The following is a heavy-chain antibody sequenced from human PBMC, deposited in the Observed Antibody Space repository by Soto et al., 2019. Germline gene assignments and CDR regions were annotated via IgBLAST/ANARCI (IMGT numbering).Heavy chain of an antibody. CDR1: GYTFTSYG. CDR3: ARAPGGYDFWSGYYSASIY. D-gene: IGHD3-3*01. CDR2: ISAYYGNT. Sequence: ASVKVSCKASGYTFTSYGISWVRQAPGQGLEWMGWISAYYGNTNYAQKLQGRVTMTTDTSTSTAYMELRSLRSDDTAVYYCARAPGGYDFWSGYYSASIYWGQGTLVTVSS. V-gene: IGHV1-18*01. J-gene: IGHJ4*02.